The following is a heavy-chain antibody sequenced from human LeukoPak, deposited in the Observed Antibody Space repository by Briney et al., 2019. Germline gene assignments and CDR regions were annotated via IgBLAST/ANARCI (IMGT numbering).Heavy chain of an antibody. CDR3: ARNPGVVLWFGELIDY. D-gene: IGHD3-10*01. CDR2: ISYDGGNK. CDR1: GFTFSSYA. Sequence: GGSLRLSCAASGFTFSSYAMHWVRQAPGKGLEWVAVISYDGGNKYYADSVKGRFTISRDNSKNTLYLQMNSLRAEDTAVYYCARNPGVVLWFGELIDYWGQGTLVTVSS. J-gene: IGHJ4*02. V-gene: IGHV3-30-3*01.